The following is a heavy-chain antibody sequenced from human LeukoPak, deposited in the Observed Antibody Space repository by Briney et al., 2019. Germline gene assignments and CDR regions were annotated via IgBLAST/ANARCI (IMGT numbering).Heavy chain of an antibody. V-gene: IGHV3-30*03. J-gene: IGHJ4*02. CDR1: GFTFSSYW. Sequence: GGTLRLSCAASGFTFSSYWMHWVRQAPGKGLEWVAVISYDGSNKYYADSVKGRFTISRDNSKNTLYLQMNSLRAEDTAVYYCARVGPYSGYGLSPYFDYWGQGTLVTVSS. CDR2: ISYDGSNK. D-gene: IGHD5-12*01. CDR3: ARVGPYSGYGLSPYFDY.